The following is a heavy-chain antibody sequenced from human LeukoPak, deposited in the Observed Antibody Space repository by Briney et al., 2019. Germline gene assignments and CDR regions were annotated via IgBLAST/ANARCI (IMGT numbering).Heavy chain of an antibody. Sequence: GRSLRLSCAASGFTFSSYAMHGVRQAPGKGLEWVAVISYDGSNKYYADSVKGRFTISRDNSKNTLYLQMNSLRAEDTAVYYCAREMATILDYWGQGTLVTVSS. CDR2: ISYDGSNK. CDR1: GFTFSSYA. V-gene: IGHV3-30-3*01. CDR3: AREMATILDY. J-gene: IGHJ4*02. D-gene: IGHD5-24*01.